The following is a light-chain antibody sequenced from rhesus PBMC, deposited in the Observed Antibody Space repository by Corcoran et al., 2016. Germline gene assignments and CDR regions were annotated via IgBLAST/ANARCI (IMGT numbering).Light chain of an antibody. Sequence: EIVMTQSPATLSLSPGERATLSCRASQRVSSYLAWYQQKLGQAPSLLIYGAARRATGIPDRFRCSRSWTDFSLTISCLEPEDVGVHYGQETYNVWTFGQGTKVDIK. V-gene: IGKV3-31*02. CDR1: QRVSSY. CDR2: GAA. CDR3: QETYNVWT. J-gene: IGKJ1*01.